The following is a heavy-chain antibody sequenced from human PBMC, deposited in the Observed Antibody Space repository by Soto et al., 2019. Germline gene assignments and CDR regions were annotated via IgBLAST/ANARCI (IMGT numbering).Heavy chain of an antibody. D-gene: IGHD2-8*01. Sequence: ASVKVSCRASGYSFTDYHIHWVRQAPGQVLEWLGRINPKSGGTSTAQKFQGWVTMTTDTSISTASMELTRLTSGDTAIYYCARGDSTDCSNGVCSFFYNHDMDVWGQGTTVTVSS. CDR3: ARGDSTDCSNGVCSFFYNHDMDV. J-gene: IGHJ6*02. V-gene: IGHV1-2*04. CDR1: GYSFTDYH. CDR2: INPKSGGT.